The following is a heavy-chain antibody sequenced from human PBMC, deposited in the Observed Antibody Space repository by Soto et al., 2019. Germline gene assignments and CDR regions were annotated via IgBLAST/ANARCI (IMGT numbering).Heavy chain of an antibody. V-gene: IGHV3-53*01. CDR3: ARDKSPTETAFGY. D-gene: IGHD3-3*01. CDR1: GFSFSSYA. CDR2: IYTGGNT. J-gene: IGHJ4*02. Sequence: GGSLRLSCAASGFSFSSYAMSWVRQGPGKAPEWVSIIYTGGNTYYADSVQGRFIISRDNSKNTLDLQMHSLRAEDTAIYYCARDKSPTETAFGYWGPGTLVTVSS.